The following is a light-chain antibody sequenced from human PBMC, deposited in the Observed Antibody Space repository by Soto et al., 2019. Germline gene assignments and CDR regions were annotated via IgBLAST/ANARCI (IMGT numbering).Light chain of an antibody. J-gene: IGLJ2*01. CDR2: EVS. CDR1: SSDVGDYKY. Sequence: QSVLTQPASVSGSPGQSITISCTGTSSDVGDYKYVSWYQHHPGKAPKLIIYEVSNRPSGVSNRFSASKSGNTASLTISGLQVEDEADYHCSSYTSGSALVVFGGGTKLTVL. CDR3: SSYTSGSALVV. V-gene: IGLV2-14*01.